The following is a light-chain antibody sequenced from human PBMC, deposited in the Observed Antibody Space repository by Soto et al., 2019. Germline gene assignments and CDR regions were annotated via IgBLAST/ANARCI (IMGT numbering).Light chain of an antibody. V-gene: IGKV2-30*02. Sequence: VVVAQSPLSLPVTLGQPASISCRANQSLVHSDGIAYFSWFQQRPGRSPRRLIYKASNRASGVPDRFSGSGSGTDFALNISRVEAEDVAVYYCMQGTHWPITFGQGTRLEI. CDR3: MQGTHWPIT. CDR1: QSLVHSDGIAY. CDR2: KAS. J-gene: IGKJ5*01.